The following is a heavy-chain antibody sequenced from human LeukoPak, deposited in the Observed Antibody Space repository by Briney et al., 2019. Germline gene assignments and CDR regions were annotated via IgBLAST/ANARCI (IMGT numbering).Heavy chain of an antibody. J-gene: IGHJ6*03. CDR3: ARDHQGTYFDFWSGSKANNYYYMDV. Sequence: SETLSLTCTVSGGSISSYYWSWIRQPAGKGLEWIGRIYTSGSTNYNPSLKSRVTMSVDTSKNQFSLKLSSVTAADTAVYYCARDHQGTYFDFWSGSKANNYYYMDVWGKGTTVTVSS. CDR1: GGSISSYY. V-gene: IGHV4-4*07. D-gene: IGHD3-3*01. CDR2: IYTSGST.